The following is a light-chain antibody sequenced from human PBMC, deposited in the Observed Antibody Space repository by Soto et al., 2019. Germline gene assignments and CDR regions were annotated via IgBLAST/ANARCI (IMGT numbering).Light chain of an antibody. J-gene: IGKJ5*01. V-gene: IGKV3-20*01. CDR3: RQYGSSSPSST. Sequence: VVWPQYPGTLSLSPGERATLSCRASQRVSSGYLAWYQQKPGQAPRLLIYGASNRATDIPDRFSGRGSATNFTPTISRLEEHEVAAFYCRQYGSSSPSSTFGQGTRLEIK. CDR1: QRVSSGY. CDR2: GAS.